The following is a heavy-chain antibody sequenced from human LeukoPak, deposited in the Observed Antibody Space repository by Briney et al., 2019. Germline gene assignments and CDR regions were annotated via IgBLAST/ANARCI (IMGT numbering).Heavy chain of an antibody. CDR1: GFTFSHFG. V-gene: IGHV3-30*02. J-gene: IGHJ1*01. CDR2: IRYDGTNR. D-gene: IGHD2-15*01. CDR3: VKVIYCNGDSCYGEYFQH. Sequence: GGSLRLSCGASGFTFSHFGMHWVRQAPGKGLEWVAFIRYDGTNRYYADLGKGRFTISRDNSKNTLYLQMNSLRAEDTAVYYCVKVIYCNGDSCYGEYFQHWGQGTLVTVSS.